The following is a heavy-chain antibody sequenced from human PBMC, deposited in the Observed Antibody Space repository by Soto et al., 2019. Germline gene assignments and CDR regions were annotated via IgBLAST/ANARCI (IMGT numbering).Heavy chain of an antibody. J-gene: IGHJ6*02. CDR3: ARDMRPRYGSGPMDV. D-gene: IGHD3-10*01. CDR1: GGSISSYY. V-gene: IGHV4-59*01. Sequence: QVQLQESGPGLVKPSETLSLTCTVSGGSISSYYWSRIRQPPGKGLEWIGYIYYSGSTNYNPSLKRRVTISVDTSKNQFSLKLSSVTAADTAVYYCARDMRPRYGSGPMDVWGQGTTVTVSS. CDR2: IYYSGST.